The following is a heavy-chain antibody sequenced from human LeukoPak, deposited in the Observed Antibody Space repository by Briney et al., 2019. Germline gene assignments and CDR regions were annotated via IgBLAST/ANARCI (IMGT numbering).Heavy chain of an antibody. Sequence: PGGSLRLSCGASGFTVSSHYMSWVRQAPGKGLEWVSIIYSGGSIYYADSVQGRFTISRDNSKNTQYLQMNSLRVDDTAVYYCARGTVTAPDFWGQGTLVTVSS. D-gene: IGHD4-17*01. CDR2: IYSGGSI. J-gene: IGHJ4*02. CDR1: GFTVSSHY. CDR3: ARGTVTAPDF. V-gene: IGHV3-53*01.